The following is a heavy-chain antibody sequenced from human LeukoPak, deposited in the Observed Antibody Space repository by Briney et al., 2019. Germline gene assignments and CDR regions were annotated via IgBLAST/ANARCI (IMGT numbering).Heavy chain of an antibody. CDR2: LYYGETT. J-gene: IGHJ4*02. Sequence: LETLCLTCTVSGGPISSYFCSWIRQPPGKGLEWIGYLYYGETTNYNPSLKSRVTISVDTSKNQFSLKLSSVTAADTAVYYCARGGYGDYPFDYWGQGTLGTVSS. V-gene: IGHV4-59*01. CDR1: GGPISSYF. CDR3: ARGGYGDYPFDY. D-gene: IGHD4-17*01.